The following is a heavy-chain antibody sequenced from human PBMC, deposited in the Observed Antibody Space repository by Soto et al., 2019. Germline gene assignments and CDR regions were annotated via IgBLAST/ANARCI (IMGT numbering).Heavy chain of an antibody. V-gene: IGHV4-59*08. CDR3: AKGGRQWLVTSDFNY. CDR1: GGSMISYY. Sequence: NPSETLSLTCTVSGGSMISYYWSWIRQPPGRGLEWIGFIYYAGSTKYNPSLNSRVTISVDTSKNQFSLTVTSVTAADTAVYYCAKGGRQWLVTSDFNYWGQGALVTVSS. J-gene: IGHJ4*02. D-gene: IGHD6-19*01. CDR2: IYYAGST.